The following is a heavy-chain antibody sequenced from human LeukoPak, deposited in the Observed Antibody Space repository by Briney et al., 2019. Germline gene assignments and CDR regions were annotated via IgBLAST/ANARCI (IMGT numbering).Heavy chain of an antibody. CDR1: GFTFGGYG. D-gene: IGHD1-14*01. CDR2: IAYDGSRA. CDR3: TRYNNVHFDY. V-gene: IGHV3-33*01. Sequence: GGSLRLSCAGSGFTFGGYGMHWFRQTPGKGLEWVAVIAYDGSRAFYADSVKGRFTISRDNSKNTMSVQMDDLRAKYTAVYYCTRYNNVHFDYGGQGTLVTVSS. J-gene: IGHJ4*02.